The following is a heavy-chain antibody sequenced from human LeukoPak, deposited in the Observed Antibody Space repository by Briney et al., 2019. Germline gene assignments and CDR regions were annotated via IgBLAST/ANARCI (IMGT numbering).Heavy chain of an antibody. CDR2: ISAYNGNT. CDR1: GYTFTSYG. Sequence: ASVKVSCKASGYTFTSYGISWVRQAPGQGLEWMGWISAYNGNTNYAQKLQGRVTMTTDTSTSTAYMELRSLRSDDTAVYYCARGGELLWSGELLEGFDYWGQGTLVTVSS. V-gene: IGHV1-18*01. D-gene: IGHD3-10*01. CDR3: ARGGELLWSGELLEGFDY. J-gene: IGHJ4*02.